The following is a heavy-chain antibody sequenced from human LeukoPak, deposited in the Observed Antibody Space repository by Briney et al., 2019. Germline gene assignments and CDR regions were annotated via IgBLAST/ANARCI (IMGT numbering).Heavy chain of an antibody. V-gene: IGHV3-48*04. CDR3: ADNLSR. D-gene: IGHD1-1*01. Sequence: PGGSLRLSCEAPGFTLSTASMNWVRQAPGKGLEWISYIDRSGGAIYYADSMKGRFTISRDNAKNLLYLQMSSLRADDAAVYFCADNLSRWGQGTLVTVSS. CDR2: IDRSGGAI. CDR1: GFTLSTAS. J-gene: IGHJ4*02.